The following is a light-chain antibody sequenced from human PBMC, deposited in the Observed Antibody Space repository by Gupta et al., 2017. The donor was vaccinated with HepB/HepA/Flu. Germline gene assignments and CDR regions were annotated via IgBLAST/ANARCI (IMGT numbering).Light chain of an antibody. Sequence: QSALTQPRSVSGSPGQSVTISCTATSTEAGNYNYVSWYQQHPGKAPKLMIYDVIKRPSGVPDRFSGSKSGNTASLTISGLQAEDEADYYCCSYAGTYTYVFGNGTKVTVL. J-gene: IGLJ1*01. CDR2: DVI. V-gene: IGLV2-11*01. CDR3: CSYAGTYTYV. CDR1: STEAGNYNY.